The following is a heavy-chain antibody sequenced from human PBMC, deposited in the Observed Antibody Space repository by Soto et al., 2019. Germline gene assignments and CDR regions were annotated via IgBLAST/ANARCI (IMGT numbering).Heavy chain of an antibody. D-gene: IGHD3-9*01. J-gene: IGHJ6*02. CDR3: ATTPMKDILTGPLYYYYYGMDV. CDR2: FDPEDGET. Sequence: ASVKVSCKVSGYPLSELSMHWLRPAPGKGFEWVGGFDPEDGETIYAQKFQGRVTMTEDTSTDTAYMELSSLRSEDTAVYYCATTPMKDILTGPLYYYYYGMDVWGQGTTVTASS. CDR1: GYPLSELS. V-gene: IGHV1-24*01.